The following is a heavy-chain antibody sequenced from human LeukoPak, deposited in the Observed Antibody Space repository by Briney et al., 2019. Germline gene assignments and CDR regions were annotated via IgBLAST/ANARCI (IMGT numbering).Heavy chain of an antibody. CDR1: GGSISSGGYS. CDR3: ARGHGVVTYFDY. D-gene: IGHD3-3*01. Sequence: PSETLSLTCAVSGGSISSGGYSWSWIRQPPGKGLEWIGYIYHSGSTYYNSSLKSRVTISVDRSKNQFSLKLSSVTAADTAVYYCARGHGVVTYFDYWGQGTLVTVSS. V-gene: IGHV4-30-2*01. J-gene: IGHJ4*02. CDR2: IYHSGST.